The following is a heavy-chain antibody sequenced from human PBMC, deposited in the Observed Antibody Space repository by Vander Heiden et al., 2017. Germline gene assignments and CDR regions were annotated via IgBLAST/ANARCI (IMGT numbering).Heavy chain of an antibody. D-gene: IGHD2-15*01. CDR1: GFTVSNNY. CDR3: AGATAGYCSGGICSYDTDY. Sequence: EVQLGESGGGLIQQGGSRRRCCAASGFTVSNNYMNWVRQAPGKGLESVSVIYSDGGTYYADSVKVRFTISRDNSKNMLYLQMNRLRAEDTAIYYCAGATAGYCSGGICSYDTDYWGQGTLVTVSS. V-gene: IGHV3-53*01. J-gene: IGHJ4*02. CDR2: IYSDGGT.